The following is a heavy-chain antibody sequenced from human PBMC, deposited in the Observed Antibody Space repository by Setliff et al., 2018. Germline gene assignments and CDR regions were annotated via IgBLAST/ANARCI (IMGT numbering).Heavy chain of an antibody. D-gene: IGHD1-26*01. Sequence: AASVKVSCKASGYTFTDSLIHWVRQAPGQGFEWLGWINPNRDDTKYAQKFQHRILMAKDTSLNTVYVELSSLRSDDTATYYCARDGSAFFYQNWGQGSLVTVSS. J-gene: IGHJ4*02. V-gene: IGHV1-2*02. CDR1: GYTFTDSL. CDR3: ARDGSAFFYQN. CDR2: INPNRDDT.